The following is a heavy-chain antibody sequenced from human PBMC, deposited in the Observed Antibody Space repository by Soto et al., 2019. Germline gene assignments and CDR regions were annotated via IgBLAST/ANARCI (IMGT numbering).Heavy chain of an antibody. J-gene: IGHJ4*02. Sequence: QLQLQESGPGLVKPSETLSLTCTVSGGSISSSSYYWGWIRQPPGKGLEWIGSIYYSGSTYYNPSLKSRVTISVATSENQFSLKLSSVTAADTAVYYCARTTTANLRIDYWGQGTLVTVSS. CDR3: ARTTTANLRIDY. CDR2: IYYSGST. V-gene: IGHV4-39*01. CDR1: GGSISSSSYY. D-gene: IGHD4-17*01.